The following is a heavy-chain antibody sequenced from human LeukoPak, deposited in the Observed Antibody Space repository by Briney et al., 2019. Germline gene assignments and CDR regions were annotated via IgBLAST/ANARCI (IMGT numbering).Heavy chain of an antibody. V-gene: IGHV3-23*01. D-gene: IGHD2-2*02. CDR3: ARDRPGGIVVVPAAILDV. CDR1: GFTFSSYA. Sequence: GGSLRLSCAASGFTFSSYAMSWVRQAPGKGLEWVSAISGSGGSTYYADSVKGRFTISRDNSKNTLYLQMNSLRAEDTAVYYCARDRPGGIVVVPAAILDVWGQGTTVTVSS. CDR2: ISGSGGST. J-gene: IGHJ6*02.